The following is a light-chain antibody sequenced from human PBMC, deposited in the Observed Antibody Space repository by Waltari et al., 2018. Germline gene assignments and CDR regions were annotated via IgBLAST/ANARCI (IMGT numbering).Light chain of an antibody. Sequence: EIVMTQSPATLSVSPGERATLSCRASQSVRNNLVWYQQKPGQAPRLLIYGASTRVNGIPARFSGSGSGTEFTLTISSLQSEDFAVYYCQQYNNWPPWTFGQGTKVEIK. V-gene: IGKV3-15*01. J-gene: IGKJ1*01. CDR1: QSVRNN. CDR3: QQYNNWPPWT. CDR2: GAS.